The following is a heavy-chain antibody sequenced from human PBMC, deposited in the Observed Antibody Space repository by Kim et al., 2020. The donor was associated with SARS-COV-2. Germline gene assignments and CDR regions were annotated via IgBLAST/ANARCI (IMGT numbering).Heavy chain of an antibody. V-gene: IGHV3-53*01. CDR2: LYIGGTT. J-gene: IGHJ3*02. CDR3: ARKGESAFDI. CDR1: GFTVSNNY. Sequence: GGSLRLSCAASGFTVSNNYMSWVRQAPGKGLECVSVLYIGGTTYYADSVKGRFTISRDNSKNTLYLQMNSLRAEDTAVYYCARKGESAFDIWGQGTMITVSS.